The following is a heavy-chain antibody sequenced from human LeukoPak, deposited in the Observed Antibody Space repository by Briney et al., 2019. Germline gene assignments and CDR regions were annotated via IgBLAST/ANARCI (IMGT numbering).Heavy chain of an antibody. Sequence: GGSLRLSCAASGFTFSSYAMSWVRQAPGKGLEWVSAIRDSGGSTYYADSVKGRFTISRDNSKNTLYLQMNSLRAEDTAVYNCATQRSPFDYWGQGTLVTVSS. CDR2: IRDSGGST. J-gene: IGHJ4*02. V-gene: IGHV3-23*01. D-gene: IGHD6-25*01. CDR1: GFTFSSYA. CDR3: ATQRSPFDY.